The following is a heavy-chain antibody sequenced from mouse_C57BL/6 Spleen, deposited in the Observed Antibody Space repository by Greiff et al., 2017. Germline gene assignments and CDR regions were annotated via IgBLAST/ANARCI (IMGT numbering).Heavy chain of an antibody. CDR3: ARPYPYWHGAMDY. D-gene: IGHD3-1*01. CDR1: GFNFKDYY. J-gene: IGHJ4*01. CDR2: IDPEDGDT. V-gene: IGHV14-2*01. Sequence: VQLQQSGAELVKPGASVKLSCTASGFNFKDYYMHWVKQRPEQGLEWIGRIDPEDGDTKYAAKFQGKATITADTSSNTAYLLLSSLTSEDTAVYYCARPYPYWHGAMDYWGQGTSVTVSS.